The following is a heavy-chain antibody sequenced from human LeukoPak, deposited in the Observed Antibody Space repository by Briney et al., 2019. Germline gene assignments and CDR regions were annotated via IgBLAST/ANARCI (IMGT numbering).Heavy chain of an antibody. V-gene: IGHV3-33*01. J-gene: IGHJ3*01. CDR3: ARGLSAGTGVFAFDV. CDR2: IWYDGSNK. D-gene: IGHD6-19*01. Sequence: GRSLRLSCAASGFTFSSYGMHWVRQAPGKGLEWVAVIWYDGSNKYYADSVKGRFTISRDNSKNTLYLQMNSLRAEDTAVYYCARGLSAGTGVFAFDVWGQGTMVTVSS. CDR1: GFTFSSYG.